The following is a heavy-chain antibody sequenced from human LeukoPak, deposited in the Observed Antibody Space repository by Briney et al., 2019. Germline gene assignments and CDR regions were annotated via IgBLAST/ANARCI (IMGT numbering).Heavy chain of an antibody. D-gene: IGHD4-23*01. CDR2: IYYSGST. CDR3: ARATVVTPLYCYGMDV. J-gene: IGHJ6*02. CDR1: GGSISSYY. Sequence: SETLSLTCTVSGGSISSYYWSWIRQPPGKGLEWIGYIYYSGSTNYNPSLKSRVTISVDTSKNQFSLKLSSVTAADTAVYYCARATVVTPLYCYGMDVWGQGTTVTVSS. V-gene: IGHV4-59*01.